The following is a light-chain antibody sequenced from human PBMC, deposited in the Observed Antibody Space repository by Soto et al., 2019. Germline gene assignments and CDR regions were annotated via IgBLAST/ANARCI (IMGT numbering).Light chain of an antibody. CDR2: YSS. J-gene: IGKJ1*01. V-gene: IGKV3D-15*01. Sequence: EVMMTQFPDTVSVTPGETFTLSCWASQSVRTNLAWYQQRPGQAPRLLIHYSSTRATDVPARFSGSGSGTNFTLTISSLQSEDFAVYYCQQYNNWPPWTFGQGTKVDI. CDR3: QQYNNWPPWT. CDR1: QSVRTN.